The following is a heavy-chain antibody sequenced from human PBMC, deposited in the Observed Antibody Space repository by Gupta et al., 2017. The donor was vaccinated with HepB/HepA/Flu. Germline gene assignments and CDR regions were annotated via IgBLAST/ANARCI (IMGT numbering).Heavy chain of an antibody. D-gene: IGHD1-26*01. CDR1: GFPFSSFA. Sequence: EVQLLESGGGLVQPGGSLRLSCASSGFPFSSFAMTSVRQAPGKGLEWVSAISGSGGSTYYADSVKGRFTISRDNSKNTLYLQMNSLRDEDTAVYYCAKDNQWELDGVDYWGQGTLVTVSS. CDR2: ISGSGGST. J-gene: IGHJ4*02. V-gene: IGHV3-23*01. CDR3: AKDNQWELDGVDY.